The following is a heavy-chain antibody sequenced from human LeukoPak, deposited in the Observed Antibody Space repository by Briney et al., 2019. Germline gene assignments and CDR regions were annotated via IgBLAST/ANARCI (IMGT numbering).Heavy chain of an antibody. CDR2: INHSGST. D-gene: IGHD6-19*01. CDR1: GGSISSGGYY. V-gene: IGHV4-39*07. Sequence: SETLSLTCTVSGGSISSGGYYWNWIRQPPGKGLEWIGEINHSGSTNSNPSLKSRVTISVDRSKNQFSLKLSSVTAADTAVYYCARRPRYSSGWYYSDSWGQGTLVTVSS. CDR3: ARRPRYSSGWYYSDS. J-gene: IGHJ4*02.